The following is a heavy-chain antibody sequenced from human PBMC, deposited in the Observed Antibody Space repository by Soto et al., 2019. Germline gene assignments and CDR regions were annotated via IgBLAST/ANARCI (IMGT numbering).Heavy chain of an antibody. D-gene: IGHD6-6*01. CDR2: ISASGAYT. Sequence: GALRRSCSASGFTFNNYAVSWARQTPGKGLEWVATISASGAYTFYADSVKGRFTISRDNSQNTLFLHMRSLRAGDTDTYYSAKEVIAARPYYFDHWGQGTLVTVYS. CDR1: GFTFNNYA. V-gene: IGHV3-23*01. J-gene: IGHJ4*02. CDR3: AKEVIAARPYYFDH.